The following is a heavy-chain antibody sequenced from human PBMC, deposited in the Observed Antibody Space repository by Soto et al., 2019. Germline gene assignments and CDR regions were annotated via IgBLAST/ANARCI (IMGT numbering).Heavy chain of an antibody. D-gene: IGHD6-13*01. Sequence: QVQLVESGGGVVQPGRSLRLSCAASGFTFSSYGMHWVRQAPGKGLEWVAVIWYDGSNKYYADSVKGRFTISRDNSKNTLYLQMNSRRAEDTAGYYGARDRSCSPIPPYNWFDPWGQGTLVTVSS. CDR1: GFTFSSYG. CDR3: ARDRSCSPIPPYNWFDP. CDR2: IWYDGSNK. J-gene: IGHJ5*02. V-gene: IGHV3-33*01.